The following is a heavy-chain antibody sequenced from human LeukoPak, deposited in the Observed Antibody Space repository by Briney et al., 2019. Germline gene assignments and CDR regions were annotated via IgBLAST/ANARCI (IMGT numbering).Heavy chain of an antibody. D-gene: IGHD6-19*01. CDR2: IWYDGSNK. CDR1: GFTFSSYG. V-gene: IGHV3-33*01. J-gene: IGHJ4*02. Sequence: GRSLRLSCAASGFTFSSYGMHWVRQAPGKGLEWVAVIWYDGSNKYYADSVKGRFTISRDNSKNTLYLQMNSLRAEDTAVYYCARANSSGWLYYSDYWGQGTLVTVSS. CDR3: ARANSSGWLYYSDY.